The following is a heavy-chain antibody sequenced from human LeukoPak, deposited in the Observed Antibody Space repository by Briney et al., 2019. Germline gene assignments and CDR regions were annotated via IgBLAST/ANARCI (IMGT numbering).Heavy chain of an antibody. D-gene: IGHD1-7*01. CDR3: PLELGEGFDY. Sequence: GGSLRLSCAASGFTFSSNSMNWVRQAPGKGLEWVSYISSSSGTIYYADSVKCRFTISRDNAKNSLYLQMNSLRAEDTAVYYCPLELGEGFDYWGQGTLVTVSS. J-gene: IGHJ4*02. CDR1: GFTFSSNS. V-gene: IGHV3-48*01. CDR2: ISSSSGTI.